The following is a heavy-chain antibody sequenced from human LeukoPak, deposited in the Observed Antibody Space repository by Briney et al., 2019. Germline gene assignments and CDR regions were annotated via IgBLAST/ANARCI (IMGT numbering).Heavy chain of an antibody. V-gene: IGHV3-33*01. CDR2: IWYDGSNK. D-gene: IGHD2-21*01. J-gene: IGHJ4*02. Sequence: HPGGSLRLSCAASGFTFSSYVMHWVRQAPGKGLEWVAVIWYDGSNKYYADSVKGRFTISRDNSKNTLYLQMNSLRAEDTAVYYCARDSWGGKDYFDYWGQGTLVTVSS. CDR1: GFTFSSYV. CDR3: ARDSWGGKDYFDY.